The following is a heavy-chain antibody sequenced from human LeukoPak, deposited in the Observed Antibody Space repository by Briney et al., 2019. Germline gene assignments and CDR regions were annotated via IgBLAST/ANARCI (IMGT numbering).Heavy chain of an antibody. CDR1: GFTFGDHG. D-gene: IGHD5-18*01. CDR3: TRDRSYGTVYYYYYMDV. Sequence: PGGSLRLSCTTSGFTFGDHGLSWFRQAPGKGPEWVGFIKSKRYGGTTDYAASVKGRFTISRDDSKNSLYLEMNSLKTEDTAVYYCTRDRSYGTVYYYYYMDVWGKGTTVTVSS. CDR2: IKSKRYGGTT. V-gene: IGHV3-49*03. J-gene: IGHJ6*03.